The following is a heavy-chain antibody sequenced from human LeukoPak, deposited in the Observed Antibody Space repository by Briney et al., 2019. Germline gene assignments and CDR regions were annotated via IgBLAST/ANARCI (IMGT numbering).Heavy chain of an antibody. V-gene: IGHV4-59*01. CDR3: ASSTSCYAPLLG. CDR2: IYYSGST. CDR1: GGSISSYY. D-gene: IGHD2-2*01. Sequence: SETLSLTCTVSGGSISSYYWSWIRQPPGKGLEWIGYIYYSGSTNYNPSLKSRVTISVDTSKNQFSLKLSSVTAADTAVYYCASSTSCYAPLLGWGQGTLVTVSS. J-gene: IGHJ4*02.